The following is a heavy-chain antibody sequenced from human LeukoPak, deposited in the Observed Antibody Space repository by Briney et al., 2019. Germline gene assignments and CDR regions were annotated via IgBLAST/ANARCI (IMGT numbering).Heavy chain of an antibody. CDR2: INHSGST. Sequence: PSETLSLTCAVYGGSFSGYYWSWIRQPPGKGLEWIGEINHSGSTNYNPSLKSRVTISVDTSKNQFSLKLSSVTAADTAVYYCARGRVMVRGPPDYWGQGTLVTVSS. CDR3: ARGRVMVRGPPDY. CDR1: GGSFSGYY. J-gene: IGHJ4*02. V-gene: IGHV4-34*01. D-gene: IGHD3-10*01.